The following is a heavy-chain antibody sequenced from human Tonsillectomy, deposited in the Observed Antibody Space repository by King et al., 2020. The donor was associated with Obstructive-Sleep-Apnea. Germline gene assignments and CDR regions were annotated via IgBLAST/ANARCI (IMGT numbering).Heavy chain of an antibody. CDR1: GFTFSSYA. D-gene: IGHD5-18*01. J-gene: IGHJ4*02. V-gene: IGHV3-64*01. CDR3: AREGRYSYAYEY. Sequence: VQLVESGGGLVQPGGSLRLSCAASGFTFSSYAMLWVRQAPGKGLEYVSAISSSGVSTYYANYVKGRFTISRDNSKNTLYLQMGSLRAEDMAVYHCAREGRYSYAYEYWGQGTLVTVSS. CDR2: ISSSGVST.